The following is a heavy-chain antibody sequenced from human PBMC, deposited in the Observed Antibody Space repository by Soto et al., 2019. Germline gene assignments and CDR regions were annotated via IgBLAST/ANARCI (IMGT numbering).Heavy chain of an antibody. CDR2: TSYDGRHT. D-gene: IGHD3-10*01. CDR1: GFTFSEYG. V-gene: IGHV3-30*18. J-gene: IGHJ6*02. CDR3: AKTRNSVINYNYYDNMDV. Sequence: QVQLVESGGGVVQPGGSLRLTCAASGFTFSEYGIHWVRQAPGKGLEWVAITSYDGRHTSYVDSVKGRFTISRDNSGNTAFLEMNRLRVEDTAVYYCAKTRNSVINYNYYDNMDVWGQWTTGTVSS.